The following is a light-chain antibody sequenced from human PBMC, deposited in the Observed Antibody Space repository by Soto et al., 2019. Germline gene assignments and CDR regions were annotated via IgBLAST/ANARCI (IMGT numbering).Light chain of an antibody. CDR1: QSVTTN. CDR2: GAS. Sequence: DIVMTQSPATLSVSPGEAATLSCRADQSVTTNLAWYLQISGQPPRLLIYGASTRTTDIPARFSGSGSGTHFTLSISSLQSEDFGVYYCQYYGISSWTFGQGTKVEIK. J-gene: IGKJ1*01. V-gene: IGKV3-15*01. CDR3: QYYGISSWT.